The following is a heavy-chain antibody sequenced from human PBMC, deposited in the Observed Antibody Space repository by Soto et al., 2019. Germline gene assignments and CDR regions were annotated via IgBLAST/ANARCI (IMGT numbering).Heavy chain of an antibody. V-gene: IGHV3-7*01. Sequence: LRLSCAASGFTFSSYWMSWVRQAPGKGLEWVANIKQDGSEKYCVDSVKGRFTISRDNAKNSLYLQMNSLRAEDTAVYYCARDGAAYGSGSYYRGYYGMDVWGQGTTVTVSS. J-gene: IGHJ6*02. CDR2: IKQDGSEK. D-gene: IGHD3-10*01. CDR3: ARDGAAYGSGSYYRGYYGMDV. CDR1: GFTFSSYW.